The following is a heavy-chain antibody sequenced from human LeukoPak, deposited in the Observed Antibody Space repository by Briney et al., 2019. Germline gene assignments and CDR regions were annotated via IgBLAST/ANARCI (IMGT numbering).Heavy chain of an antibody. Sequence: PSETLSLTCTVSGGSIGSGGYYWSWVRQHPGKGLEWIGYIYYSGSTYYNPSLKSRVTISVDTSKNQFSLKLSSVTAADTAVYYCARVVGTMVRGVGNWFDSWGQGTLVTVSS. D-gene: IGHD3-10*01. CDR1: GGSIGSGGYY. V-gene: IGHV4-31*03. CDR3: ARVVGTMVRGVGNWFDS. CDR2: IYYSGST. J-gene: IGHJ5*01.